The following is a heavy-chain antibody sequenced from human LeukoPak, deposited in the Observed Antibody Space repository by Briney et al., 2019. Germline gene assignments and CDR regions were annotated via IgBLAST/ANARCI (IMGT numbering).Heavy chain of an antibody. Sequence: SQTLSLTCAISGDSVSSNSAAWNWIRQSPSRGLEWLGRTYYRSKWYNDYAVSLKSRITINPDTSKSQFSLHLNSVTPEDTAVYYCAREQWELLKGAFDYWGQGTLVTVSS. CDR1: GDSVSSNSAA. CDR3: AREQWELLKGAFDY. D-gene: IGHD1-26*01. CDR2: TYYRSKWYN. V-gene: IGHV6-1*01. J-gene: IGHJ4*02.